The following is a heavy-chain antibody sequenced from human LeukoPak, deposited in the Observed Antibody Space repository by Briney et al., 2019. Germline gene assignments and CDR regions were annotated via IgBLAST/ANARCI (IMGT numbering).Heavy chain of an antibody. D-gene: IGHD2-15*01. CDR3: ARDRAVVVVAKTGWFDP. CDR1: GGTFSSYA. V-gene: IGHV1-69*06. Sequence: ASVKVSCKASGGTFSSYAISWVRQAPGQGLEWMGGIIPIFGTANYAQKFQGRVTITADKSTSTAYMELSSLRSEDTAVYYCARDRAVVVVAKTGWFDPWGQGTLVTVSS. J-gene: IGHJ5*02. CDR2: IIPIFGTA.